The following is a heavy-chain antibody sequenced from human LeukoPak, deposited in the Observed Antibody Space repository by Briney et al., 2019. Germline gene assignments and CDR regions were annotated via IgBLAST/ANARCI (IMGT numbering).Heavy chain of an antibody. CDR2: VNHSGYT. D-gene: IGHD4-17*01. Sequence: PLETLSLTCGVSGTSFTSYYWSWIRQTPGKGLEWIGEVNHSGYTNMNPSLKSRVTISVDTSKNQFSLMMTSVTVADTAVYFCARMTTGHDYWGQGILVTVSS. J-gene: IGHJ4*02. CDR1: GTSFTSYY. V-gene: IGHV4-34*01. CDR3: ARMTTGHDY.